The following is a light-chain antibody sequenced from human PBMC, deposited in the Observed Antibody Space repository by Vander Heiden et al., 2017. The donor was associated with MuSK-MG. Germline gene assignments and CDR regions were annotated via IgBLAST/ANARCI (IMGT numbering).Light chain of an antibody. CDR3: QQHSNWPPIT. J-gene: IGKJ5*01. V-gene: IGKV3-11*01. CDR1: QSVSSY. CDR2: DAS. Sequence: EIVLTQSPATLSLSPGERATLSCRASQSVSSYLAWYQQKPGQAPRLLIYDASNRDTGIPARFSGSGYGKDFTLTISSRDPEDFAVYYCQQHSNWPPITFGQGTLMEIK.